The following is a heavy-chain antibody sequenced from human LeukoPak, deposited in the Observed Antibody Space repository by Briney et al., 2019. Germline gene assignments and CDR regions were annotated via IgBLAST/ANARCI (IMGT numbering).Heavy chain of an antibody. CDR2: IKHDGSEK. J-gene: IGHJ4*02. CDR1: GFTFSSHW. D-gene: IGHD6-13*01. V-gene: IGHV3-7*01. CDR3: ARSIEAAGDY. Sequence: GGSLRLSCAASGFTFSSHWMSWVRQAPGKGLEWVANIKHDGSEKYYVDSVKGRFTISRDNAKNSLYLQMNSLRAEDTAVYYCARSIEAAGDYWGQGTLVTVSS.